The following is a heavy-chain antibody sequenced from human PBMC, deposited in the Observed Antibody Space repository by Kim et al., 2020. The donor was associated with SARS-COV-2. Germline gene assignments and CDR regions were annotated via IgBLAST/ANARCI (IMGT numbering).Heavy chain of an antibody. V-gene: IGHV1-69*13. Sequence: SVKVSCKASGGTFSSYAISWVRQAPGQGLEWMGGIIPIFGTANYAQKFQGRVTITADESTSTAYMELSSLRSEDTAVYYCARGRYYDSSGYYGLDYWGQGTLVTVSS. CDR3: ARGRYYDSSGYYGLDY. J-gene: IGHJ4*02. CDR1: GGTFSSYA. CDR2: IIPIFGTA. D-gene: IGHD3-22*01.